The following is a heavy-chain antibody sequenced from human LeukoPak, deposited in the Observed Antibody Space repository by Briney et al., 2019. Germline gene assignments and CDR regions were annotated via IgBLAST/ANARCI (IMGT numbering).Heavy chain of an antibody. CDR3: ARDPPAVASNTYG. CDR1: GFTVRNNY. V-gene: IGHV3-66*01. Sequence: GGSLRLSCAASGFTVRNNYMNWVRQAPGKGLEWASLIYSDGSTYYADSVRGRFTISRDNSEITLYLQMNSLRVEDTAMYYCARDPPAVASNTYGWGQGTLVTVSS. CDR2: IYSDGST. J-gene: IGHJ4*02. D-gene: IGHD6-13*01.